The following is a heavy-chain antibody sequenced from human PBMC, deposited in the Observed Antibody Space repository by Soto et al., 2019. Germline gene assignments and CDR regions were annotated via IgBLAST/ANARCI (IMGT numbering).Heavy chain of an antibody. D-gene: IGHD3-10*01. Sequence: QTLSLTCDISGDSVSSNIVAWNWIRQSPSRGLEWLGRTYYRSSWSSDYAISVRSRMTINADTSKNQVSLHLSSVTPEDTAVYYCPRVSHLGRGLNSCGQGTLVTVSS. CDR3: PRVSHLGRGLNS. J-gene: IGHJ4*02. CDR2: TYYRSSWSS. CDR1: GDSVSSNIVA. V-gene: IGHV6-1*01.